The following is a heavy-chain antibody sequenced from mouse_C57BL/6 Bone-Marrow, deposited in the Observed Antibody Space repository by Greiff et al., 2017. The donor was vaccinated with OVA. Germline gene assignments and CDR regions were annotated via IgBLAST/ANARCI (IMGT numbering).Heavy chain of an antibody. CDR2: ISSGGDYI. D-gene: IGHD2-4*01. CDR3: TRGNDSMFAY. V-gene: IGHV5-9-1*02. CDR1: GFTFSSYA. Sequence: EVQRVESGEGLVKPGGSLKLSCAASGFTFSSYAMSWVRQTPEKRLEWVAYISSGGDYIYYADTVKGRFTISRDNARNTLYLQMSSLKSEDTAMYYCTRGNDSMFAYWGQGTLVTVSA. J-gene: IGHJ3*01.